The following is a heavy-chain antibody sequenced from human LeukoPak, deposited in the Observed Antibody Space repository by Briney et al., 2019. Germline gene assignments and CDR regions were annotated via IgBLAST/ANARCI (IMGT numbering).Heavy chain of an antibody. CDR2: IYPGDSDT. CDR3: ARLWATVNFPFDY. V-gene: IGHV5-51*01. Sequence: GESLKISCKGSGYSFTSYWIVWVRQMPGKGLEWMGIIYPGDSDTRYSPSFQGQVTISADKSISTTYLQWSSLKASDTAMYYCARLWATVNFPFDYWGQGTLVTVSS. CDR1: GYSFTSYW. J-gene: IGHJ4*02. D-gene: IGHD4-17*01.